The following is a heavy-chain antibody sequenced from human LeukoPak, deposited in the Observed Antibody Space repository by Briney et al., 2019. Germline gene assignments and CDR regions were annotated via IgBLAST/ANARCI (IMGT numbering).Heavy chain of an antibody. J-gene: IGHJ4*02. D-gene: IGHD2-21*02. CDR3: ARGFGDWRTDY. CDR1: GGYISSYY. CDR2: IYDIGST. V-gene: IGHV4-59*01. Sequence: PTETLTLPCTKTGGYISSYYRSWLRKPPEKGLEWIGYIYDIGSTSYNPSLKSRVTISVDTSSNQFSLMLTSVTAADTAVYYCARGFGDWRTDYWGQGTLVTVSS.